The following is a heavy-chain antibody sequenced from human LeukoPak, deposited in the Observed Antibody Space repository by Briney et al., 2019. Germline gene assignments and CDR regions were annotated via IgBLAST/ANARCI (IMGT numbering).Heavy chain of an antibody. CDR3: ARITDRTIFGEIMHGFDV. V-gene: IGHV4-39*01. J-gene: IGHJ3*01. CDR1: SGSISSSSYY. D-gene: IGHD3-3*01. Sequence: SETLSLTCTVSSGSISSSSYYWGWIRQPPGKGLEWIGSIYYSGSTYYNPSLKSRGTISVDTSNNQFSLKLNSVTAADTAVYYCARITDRTIFGEIMHGFDVWGQGTPVTVSS. CDR2: IYYSGST.